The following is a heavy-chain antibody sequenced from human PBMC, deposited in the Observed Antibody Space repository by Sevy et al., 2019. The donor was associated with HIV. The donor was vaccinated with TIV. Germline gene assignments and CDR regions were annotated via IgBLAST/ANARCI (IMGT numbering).Heavy chain of an antibody. CDR1: GGSISSSSYY. J-gene: IGHJ6*02. CDR2: IYYSGST. V-gene: IGHV4-39*01. D-gene: IGHD3-22*01. CDR3: AGHPWGYYDSSGYYHYYYYGMDV. Sequence: SETLSLTCTVSGGSISSSSYYWGWIRQPPGKGLEWIGSIYYSGSTYYNPSLKSRVTISVDTSKNQFSLKLSSVTAAETALYYCAGHPWGYYDSSGYYHYYYYGMDVWGQGTTVTVSS.